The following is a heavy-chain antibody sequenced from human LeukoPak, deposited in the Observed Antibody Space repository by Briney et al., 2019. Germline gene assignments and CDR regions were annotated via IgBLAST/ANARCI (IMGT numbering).Heavy chain of an antibody. J-gene: IGHJ4*02. CDR2: ISYDGSNK. Sequence: PGGSLRLSCAASGFIFSSYAMHWVRQAPGKGLEWVAVISYDGSNKYYADSVKGRFTISRDNSKNTLYLQMNSLRAEDTAVYYCARDSGSYCDYWGQGTLVTVSS. CDR3: ARDSGSYCDY. CDR1: GFIFSSYA. V-gene: IGHV3-30*04. D-gene: IGHD1-26*01.